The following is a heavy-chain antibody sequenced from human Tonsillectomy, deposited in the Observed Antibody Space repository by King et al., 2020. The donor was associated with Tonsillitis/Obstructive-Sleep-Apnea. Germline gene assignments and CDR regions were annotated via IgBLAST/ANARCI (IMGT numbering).Heavy chain of an antibody. J-gene: IGHJ4*02. D-gene: IGHD2-8*01. CDR2: VSYDGSNK. CDR1: GFTFSTYA. Sequence: VQLVESGGGVVQPGRSLRLSCAASGFTFSTYAIHWVRQAPGKGLEWAAVVSYDGSNKYYADSVEGRFTISRDNSKNTLYLQMNSLRAEDTAVYYCARAGVKGFDYWGQGTLVTVSS. CDR3: ARAGVKGFDY. V-gene: IGHV3-30*04.